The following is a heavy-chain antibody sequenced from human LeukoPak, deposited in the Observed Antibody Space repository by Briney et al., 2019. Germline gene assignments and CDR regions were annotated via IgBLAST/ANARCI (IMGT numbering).Heavy chain of an antibody. CDR1: EFTFSAYW. D-gene: IGHD3-22*01. V-gene: IGHV3-74*01. CDR2: INGDGSST. CDR3: ARDLELTYYDSSGYDY. Sequence: GSLRLSCAASEFTFSAYWMHWVRQVPGKGLVWVSRINGDGSSTSYADSVKGRFTISRDNAKNTLYLQMNSLRAEDTAVYYCARDLELTYYDSSGYDYWGQGTPVTVSS. J-gene: IGHJ4*02.